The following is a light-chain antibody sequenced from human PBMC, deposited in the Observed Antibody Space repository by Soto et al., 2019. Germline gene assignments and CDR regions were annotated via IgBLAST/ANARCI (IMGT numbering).Light chain of an antibody. CDR3: SSYAGSNNLL. Sequence: QSVLTQPLSASGSPGQSVTISCTGTNSDIGGYNYVSWYQQHPGKAPKLMIYEVNKRPSGVPDRFSGSKSGNTASLTVSGLQAEDEADYYCSSYAGSNNLLFGGGTKVTVL. V-gene: IGLV2-8*01. J-gene: IGLJ2*01. CDR2: EVN. CDR1: NSDIGGYNY.